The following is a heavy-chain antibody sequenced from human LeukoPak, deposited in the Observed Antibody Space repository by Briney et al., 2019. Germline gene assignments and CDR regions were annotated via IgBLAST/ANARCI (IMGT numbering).Heavy chain of an antibody. V-gene: IGHV4-34*01. J-gene: IGHJ4*02. Sequence: PSETLSLTCAVYGGSFSGYYWSWIRQPPGEGLEWIGEINHSGSTNYNPSLKSRVTISVDTSKNQFSLKLTSVTAADTAVYYCATLGEYYDSSGYYYNWGQGTLVTVSS. CDR2: INHSGST. CDR3: ATLGEYYDSSGYYYN. D-gene: IGHD3-22*01. CDR1: GGSFSGYY.